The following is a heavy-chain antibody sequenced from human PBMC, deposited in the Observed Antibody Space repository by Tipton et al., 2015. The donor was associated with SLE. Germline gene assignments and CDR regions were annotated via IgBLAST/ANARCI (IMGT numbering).Heavy chain of an antibody. CDR3: TKDEVLRFFDWLCPPLY. V-gene: IGHV3-30*02. J-gene: IGHJ4*02. CDR2: IRFDGSNK. D-gene: IGHD3-9*01. CDR1: GFTFSSYG. Sequence: SLRLSCAASGFTFSSYGMHWVRQAPGKGLEWVAFIRFDGSNKYYADSVKGRFTISRDNAKNTLYLQMNSLRAEDTAVYYCTKDEVLRFFDWLCPPLYWGQGTLVTVSS.